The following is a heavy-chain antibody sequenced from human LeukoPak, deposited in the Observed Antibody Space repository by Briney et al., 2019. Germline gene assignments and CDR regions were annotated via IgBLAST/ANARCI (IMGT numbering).Heavy chain of an antibody. D-gene: IGHD5-18*01. CDR3: ARLDTAMVYYYMDV. Sequence: SETLSLTCTVSGGSIGSSSYYWGWIRQPPGKGLEWIGSIYYSGSTYYNPSLKSRVTISVDTSKNQFSLKLSSVTAADTAVYYCARLDTAMVYYYMDVWGKGTTVTVSS. CDR1: GGSIGSSSYY. CDR2: IYYSGST. J-gene: IGHJ6*03. V-gene: IGHV4-39*01.